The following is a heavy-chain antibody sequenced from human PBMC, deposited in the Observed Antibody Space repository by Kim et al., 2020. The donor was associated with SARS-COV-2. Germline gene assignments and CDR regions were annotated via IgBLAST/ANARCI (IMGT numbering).Heavy chain of an antibody. Sequence: GGSLRLSCAASGFTFGDYAMHWVRQAPGKGLEWVSGISWNSGSIGYADSVKGRFTISRDNAKNSLYLQMNSLRAEDTALYYCAKDKLWEWLLTDAFDIWGQGPMVTVSS. D-gene: IGHD3-3*01. CDR2: ISWNSGSI. J-gene: IGHJ3*02. CDR1: GFTFGDYA. CDR3: AKDKLWEWLLTDAFDI. V-gene: IGHV3-9*01.